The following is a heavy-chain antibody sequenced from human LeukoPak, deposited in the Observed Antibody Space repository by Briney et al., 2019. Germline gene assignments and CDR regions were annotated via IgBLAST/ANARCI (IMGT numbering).Heavy chain of an antibody. Sequence: GGSLRLSCTASAFAFRNHAMSWVRQAPGKGLEWVSSISISGGTTYYTDSVKGRFTISRENSKSTLYLQMNNLRADDTAVYYCANEIRPNDYWGQGTLVTVSS. D-gene: IGHD4-17*01. CDR1: AFAFRNHA. CDR3: ANEIRPNDY. V-gene: IGHV3-23*01. CDR2: ISISGGTT. J-gene: IGHJ4*02.